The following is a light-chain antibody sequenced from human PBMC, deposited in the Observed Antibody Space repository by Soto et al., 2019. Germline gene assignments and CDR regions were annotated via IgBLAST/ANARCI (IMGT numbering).Light chain of an antibody. CDR1: QSVSSSY. CDR2: GAS. V-gene: IGKV3-20*01. CDR3: QQYGSSEWT. Sequence: EIVLTQSPGTLSSSPGERATLSCRASQSVSSSYLAWYQQKPGQAPRLLIYGASSRATGIPDRFSGSGSGTDFTLTISRLEPEDFAVYYCQQYGSSEWTFGQGTKVDNK. J-gene: IGKJ1*01.